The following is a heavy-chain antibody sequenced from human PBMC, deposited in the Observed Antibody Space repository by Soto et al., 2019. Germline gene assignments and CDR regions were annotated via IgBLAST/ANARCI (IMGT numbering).Heavy chain of an antibody. V-gene: IGHV4-39*01. J-gene: IGHJ3*02. CDR3: ARHDDGAADAFDI. CDR1: GGSISSSSYY. CDR2: IYYSGST. Sequence: SETLSLTCTVSGGSISSSSYYWGWIRQPPGKGLEWIGSIYYSGSTYYNPSLKSRVTISVDTSKNQFSLKLSSVTAADTAVYYCARHDDGAADAFDIWGQGTMVTVSS. D-gene: IGHD2-8*01.